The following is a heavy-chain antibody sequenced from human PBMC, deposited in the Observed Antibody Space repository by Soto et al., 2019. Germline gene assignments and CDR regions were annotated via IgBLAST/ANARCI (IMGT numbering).Heavy chain of an antibody. J-gene: IGHJ5*02. D-gene: IGHD6-13*01. V-gene: IGHV3-30*18. Sequence: QVQLVESGGGVVQPGRSLRLSCAASGFDFNTYGLHWVRQAPGKGLEWVAAISFDGGSQYYADSVKGRFTVSRDKSNSTLYLQMNSLGGEDTATYFCAKDSSVTAAGSGGWFDPWGPGTLVIVSS. CDR3: AKDSSVTAAGSGGWFDP. CDR2: ISFDGGSQ. CDR1: GFDFNTYG.